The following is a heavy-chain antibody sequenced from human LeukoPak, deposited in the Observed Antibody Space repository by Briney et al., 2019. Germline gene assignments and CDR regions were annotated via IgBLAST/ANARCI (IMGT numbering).Heavy chain of an antibody. CDR1: GFTFSSYA. CDR2: IYYSGST. CDR3: ARWHGSGSYFPYYYYYYMDV. V-gene: IGHV4-59*01. J-gene: IGHJ6*03. D-gene: IGHD3-10*01. Sequence: KPGGSLRLSCAASGFTFSSYAMSWIRQPPGKGLEWIGYIYYSGSTNYNPSLKSRVTISVDTSKNQFSLKLSSVTAADTAVYYCARWHGSGSYFPYYYYYYMDVWGKGTTVTVSS.